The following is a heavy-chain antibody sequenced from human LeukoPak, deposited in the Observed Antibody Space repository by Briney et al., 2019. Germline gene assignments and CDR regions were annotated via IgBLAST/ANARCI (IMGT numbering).Heavy chain of an antibody. D-gene: IGHD1-26*01. CDR1: GGSISSYY. J-gene: IGHJ3*02. V-gene: IGHV4-59*01. CDR3: ARAGGSYSHAFDI. Sequence: KTSETLSLTCTVSGGSISSYYWSWIRQPPGKGLEWIGYIYYSGSTNYNPSLKSRVTISVDTSKNQFSLKLSSVTAADTAVYYCARAGGSYSHAFDIWGQGTMVTVSS. CDR2: IYYSGST.